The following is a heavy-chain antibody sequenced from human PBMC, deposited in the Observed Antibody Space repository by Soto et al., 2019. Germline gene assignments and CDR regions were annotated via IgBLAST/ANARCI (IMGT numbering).Heavy chain of an antibody. CDR1: GFTFSDYA. V-gene: IGHV3-30-3*01. D-gene: IGHD3-3*01. CDR3: ARGSRSRFGVDLFDC. CDR2: ISYDGSNK. Sequence: GGSLRLSCAASGFTFSDYAIHWVRQAPGKGLEWVAVISYDGSNKYYADSVKGRFTISRDNSKNTLYLQMNTLRADDTAVYYCARGSRSRFGVDLFDCWGQGTLVTVSS. J-gene: IGHJ4*02.